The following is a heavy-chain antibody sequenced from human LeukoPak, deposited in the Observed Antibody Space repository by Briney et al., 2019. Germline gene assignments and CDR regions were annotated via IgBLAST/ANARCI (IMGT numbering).Heavy chain of an antibody. Sequence: GESLRLPCAASGFPFSSFGMHWVRQAPGKGLEWVARLVYDGIINYGDFAKGRFTISRDNSKSALYLEMNSLRVEDSGIYYCARDLSAAYDFWGQGVVVTVSS. J-gene: IGHJ4*02. CDR2: LVYDGII. V-gene: IGHV3-33*01. CDR1: GFPFSSFG. D-gene: IGHD2-21*01. CDR3: ARDLSAAYDF.